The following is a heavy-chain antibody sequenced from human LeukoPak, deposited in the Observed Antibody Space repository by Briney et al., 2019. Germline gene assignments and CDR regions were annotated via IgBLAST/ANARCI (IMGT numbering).Heavy chain of an antibody. V-gene: IGHV3-7*01. J-gene: IGHJ4*02. D-gene: IGHD3-10*01. CDR1: GFTFSRYW. Sequence: PGGSLRLSCAASGFTFSRYWMSWVRQAPGKGLERVANINQEGRKKYYVDSVKGRFTISRDNAKSSLYLQMDSLRAEDTAVYYCATTLGGYYGSDSYYPFDYWGQGTLVTVSS. CDR3: ATTLGGYYGSDSYYPFDY. CDR2: INQEGRKK.